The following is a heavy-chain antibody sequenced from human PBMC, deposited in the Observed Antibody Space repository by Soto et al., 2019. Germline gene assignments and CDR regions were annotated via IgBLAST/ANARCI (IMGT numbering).Heavy chain of an antibody. CDR3: ARDTVDTAMAAFDY. D-gene: IGHD5-18*01. J-gene: IGHJ4*02. CDR1: GFTFSSYG. V-gene: IGHV3-33*01. CDR2: IWYDGSNK. Sequence: GGSLRLSCAASGFTFSSYGMHWVRQAPGKGLEWVAVIWYDGSNKYYADSVKGRFTISRDNSKNTLYLQMNSLRAEDTAVYYCARDTVDTAMAAFDYWGQGTLVTVSS.